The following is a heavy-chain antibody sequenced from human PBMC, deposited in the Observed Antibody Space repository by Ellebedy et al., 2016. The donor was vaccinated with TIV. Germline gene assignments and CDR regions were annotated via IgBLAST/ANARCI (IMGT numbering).Heavy chain of an antibody. CDR1: GYTLTELS. D-gene: IGHD4-17*01. Sequence: ASVKVSCKVSGYTLTELSIHWVRQAPGQGLEWMGWINPNSGGTNYAQNFQGWVTMTRDTFISTAYLELSRLRSDDTAVYYCARVSYGDYPLYFDYWGQGTLVTVSS. V-gene: IGHV1-2*04. CDR3: ARVSYGDYPLYFDY. J-gene: IGHJ4*02. CDR2: INPNSGGT.